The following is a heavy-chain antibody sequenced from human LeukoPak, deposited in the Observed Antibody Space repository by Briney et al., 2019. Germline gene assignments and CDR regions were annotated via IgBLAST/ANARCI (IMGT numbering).Heavy chain of an antibody. CDR2: ISSSSSYI. J-gene: IGHJ4*02. V-gene: IGHV3-21*01. Sequence: GGSLRLSCAASGFTFSSYSMNWVRQAPGKGLEWVSSISSSSSYIYYADSVKGRFTISRDNAKNSLYLQMNSLRAEDTAVYYCARDLAAPGIAAADLDYWGQGTLVTVSS. CDR3: ARDLAAPGIAAADLDY. D-gene: IGHD6-13*01. CDR1: GFTFSSYS.